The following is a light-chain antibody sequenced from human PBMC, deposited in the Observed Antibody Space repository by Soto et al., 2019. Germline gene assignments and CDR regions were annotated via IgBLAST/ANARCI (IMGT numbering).Light chain of an antibody. Sequence: IQMTQSPSTLSASVGDTVTISCRASQTISVSLAWYQQKPGKAPNLLIYDASTLQGGVPSRFSGSGSGTEFTLTVTSLQPEDFATYFCHQYDEYSTFGHGTKVDVK. CDR3: HQYDEYST. J-gene: IGKJ1*01. CDR1: QTISVS. V-gene: IGKV1-5*01. CDR2: DAS.